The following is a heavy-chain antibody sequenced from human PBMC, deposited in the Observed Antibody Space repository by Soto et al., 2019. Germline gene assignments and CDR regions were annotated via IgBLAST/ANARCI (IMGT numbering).Heavy chain of an antibody. D-gene: IGHD6-6*01. CDR3: ARGLPARLRWFDP. Sequence: QVQLQQWGAGLLKPSETLSLTCAVYGGSFSGYYWSWIRQPPGKGLEWIGEINHSGSTNYNPSLKSRVTISVDTSKNQFSLKLSSVTAADTAVYYCARGLPARLRWFDPWGQGTLVTVSS. CDR1: GGSFSGYY. CDR2: INHSGST. J-gene: IGHJ5*02. V-gene: IGHV4-34*01.